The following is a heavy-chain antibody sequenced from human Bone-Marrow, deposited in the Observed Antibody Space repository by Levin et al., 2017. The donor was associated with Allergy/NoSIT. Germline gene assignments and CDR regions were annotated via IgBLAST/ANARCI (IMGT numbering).Heavy chain of an antibody. J-gene: IGHJ4*02. CDR2: INSVSSII. D-gene: IGHD3-22*01. V-gene: IGHV3-48*04. CDR1: GLAFSTYS. Sequence: GGSLRLSCAASGLAFSTYSMTWVRQAPGKGLEWISYINSVSSIIDYADSVKGRFTISRDNAENSVYLQMNSLRAEDTAIYYCAINYYDSSGYYYPGDWGQGTLVIVSS. CDR3: AINYYDSSGYYYPGD.